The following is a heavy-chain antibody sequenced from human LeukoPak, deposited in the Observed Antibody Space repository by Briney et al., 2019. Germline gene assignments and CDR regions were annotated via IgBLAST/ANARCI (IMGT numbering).Heavy chain of an antibody. Sequence: GGSLRLSCAASGFTVSSNYMSWVRQAPGKGLEWVANIKQDGSEKYYVDSVKGRFTISRDNAKNSLYLQMNSLRAEDTAVYYCARDRWVAGHKNYGMDVWGQGTTVTVSS. V-gene: IGHV3-7*01. CDR1: GFTVSSNY. D-gene: IGHD6-19*01. CDR3: ARDRWVAGHKNYGMDV. CDR2: IKQDGSEK. J-gene: IGHJ6*02.